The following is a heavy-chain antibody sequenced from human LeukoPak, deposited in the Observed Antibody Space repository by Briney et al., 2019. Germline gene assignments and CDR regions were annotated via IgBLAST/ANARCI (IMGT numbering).Heavy chain of an antibody. CDR1: GGSISSYY. CDR2: IDYTGST. J-gene: IGHJ5*02. V-gene: IGHV4-59*08. Sequence: SETLSLTCSVSGGSISSYYWSWIRRPPGKGLDWVGYIDYTGSTNYNPSLKSRVTISVDTSKNQFSLKLSSVTAANTAVYYCARHLFRIAVAGLNWFDPWGQRTLVTVSS. D-gene: IGHD6-19*01. CDR3: ARHLFRIAVAGLNWFDP.